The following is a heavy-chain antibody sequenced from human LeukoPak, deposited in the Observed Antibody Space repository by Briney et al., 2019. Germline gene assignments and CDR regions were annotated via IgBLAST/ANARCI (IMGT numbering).Heavy chain of an antibody. CDR3: AKASSGSYDY. D-gene: IGHD3-10*01. CDR2: ISWNSGSI. Sequence: GGSLRLSCAASGFTFDDYAMHWVRHAPGKGLEWVSGISWNSGSIGYADSVKGRFTISRDNAKNSLYLQMNSLRAEDTALYYCAKASSGSYDYWGQGTLVTVSS. V-gene: IGHV3-9*01. CDR1: GFTFDDYA. J-gene: IGHJ4*02.